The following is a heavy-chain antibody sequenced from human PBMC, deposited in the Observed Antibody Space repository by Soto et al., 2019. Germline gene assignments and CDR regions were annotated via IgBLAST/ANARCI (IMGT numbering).Heavy chain of an antibody. J-gene: IGHJ5*02. V-gene: IGHV2-5*02. CDR1: GFSLSTNKMG. D-gene: IGHD3-10*01. CDR2: IYGDDDK. CDR3: AHRRGFGELEFDP. Sequence: QITLKESGPPLVKPTQTLTLTCSFSGFSLSTNKMGVAWIRQPPGKALEWLALIYGDDDKRYSPSLKSRFTITKDTSKNQLVLTMTNMDPVDTATYYGAHRRGFGELEFDPWGQGTLVTVSS.